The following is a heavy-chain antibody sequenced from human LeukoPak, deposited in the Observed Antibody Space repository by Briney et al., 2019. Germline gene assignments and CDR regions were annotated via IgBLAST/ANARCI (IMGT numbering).Heavy chain of an antibody. V-gene: IGHV1-2*02. CDR2: IDPDSGVT. D-gene: IGHD3-22*01. CDR1: GYTFIYYY. Sequence: ASVKVSCKASGYTFIYYYMHWVRQAPGQGLEWMGRIDPDSGVTGYAQNFQGRVTMTTDTSISTAYMELSRLRSDDTAVYYCAREYYDSSGRKHAFDIWGQGTMVTVSS. CDR3: AREYYDSSGRKHAFDI. J-gene: IGHJ3*02.